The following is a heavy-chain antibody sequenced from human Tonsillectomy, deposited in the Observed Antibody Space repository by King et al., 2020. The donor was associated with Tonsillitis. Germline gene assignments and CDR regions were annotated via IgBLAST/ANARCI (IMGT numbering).Heavy chain of an antibody. D-gene: IGHD2-15*01. Sequence: VQLQESGPGLVKPSQTLSLTCAVSGGSISSGGYSWSWIRQPPGKGLEWIGYIYYIGNTYYNPSLKSRVSISVDTSKNQFSLRLSSVTAADTAVYSCARGGPHCSGGACYSTAVTWFDPWGQGTLVTVSS. J-gene: IGHJ5*02. CDR2: IYYIGNT. CDR3: ARGGPHCSGGACYSTAVTWFDP. CDR1: GGSISSGGYS. V-gene: IGHV4-30-4*07.